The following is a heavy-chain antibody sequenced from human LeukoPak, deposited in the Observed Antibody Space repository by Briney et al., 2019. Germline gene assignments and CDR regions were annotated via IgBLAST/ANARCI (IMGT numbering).Heavy chain of an antibody. D-gene: IGHD3-10*01. Sequence: GRSLRLSCTASGFTFGDYAMSWFRQAPGKGLEWVGFIRSKAYGGTTEYAASVKGRFTISRDDSKSIAYLQMNSLRAEDTAVYYCAKGDYYGSGSAYWGQGTLVTVSS. CDR2: IRSKAYGGTT. CDR1: GFTFGDYA. CDR3: AKGDYYGSGSAY. J-gene: IGHJ4*02. V-gene: IGHV3-49*03.